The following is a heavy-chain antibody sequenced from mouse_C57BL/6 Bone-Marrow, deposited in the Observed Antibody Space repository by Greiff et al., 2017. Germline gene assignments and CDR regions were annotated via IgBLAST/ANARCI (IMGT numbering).Heavy chain of an antibody. V-gene: IGHV1-18*01. CDR1: GYTFTDYN. D-gene: IGHD2-2*01. CDR3: ARGSMVTTRYAMDY. CDR2: INPNNGGT. J-gene: IGHJ4*01. Sequence: VQLQQSGPELVKPGASVKIPCKASGYTFTDYNMDWVKQSPGKSLEWIGDINPNNGGTIYNQKFKGQATLTVDKSSSTAYMKLRSLTSEDTAVYYCARGSMVTTRYAMDYGGQGTSVTGS.